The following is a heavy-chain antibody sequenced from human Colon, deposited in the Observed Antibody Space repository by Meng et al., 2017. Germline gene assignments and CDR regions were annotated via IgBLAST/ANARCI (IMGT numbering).Heavy chain of an antibody. CDR3: ARRYCSSTSCSRKWFDP. V-gene: IGHV1-8*01. Sequence: QVQLFQSGAGVREPGALVKVTCKASGYTFTSYDFNWVRQATGQGLEWMGWMNPNSGNTGYAQKFQGRVTMTRNTSISTAYMELSSLRSEDTAVYYCARRYCSSTSCSRKWFDPWGQGTLVTVSS. J-gene: IGHJ5*02. D-gene: IGHD2-2*01. CDR1: GYTFTSYD. CDR2: MNPNSGNT.